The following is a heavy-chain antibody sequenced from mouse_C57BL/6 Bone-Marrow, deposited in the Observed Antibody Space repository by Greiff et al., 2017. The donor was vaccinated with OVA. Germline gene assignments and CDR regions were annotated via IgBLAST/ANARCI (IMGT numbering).Heavy chain of an antibody. V-gene: IGHV1-15*01. CDR2: IDPETGGT. Sequence: VQLQQSGAELVRPGASVTLSCKASGYTFTDYEMHWVKQTPVHGLEWIGAIDPETGGTAYNQKFKGKAILTADKSSSTAYMELRSLTSEDSAVYYCTRGDYGSSYGWYFDVWGTGTTVTVSS. CDR1: GYTFTDYE. CDR3: TRGDYGSSYGWYFDV. J-gene: IGHJ1*03. D-gene: IGHD1-1*01.